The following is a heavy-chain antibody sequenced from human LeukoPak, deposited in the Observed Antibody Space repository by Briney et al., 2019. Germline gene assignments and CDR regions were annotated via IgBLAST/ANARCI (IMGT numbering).Heavy chain of an antibody. J-gene: IGHJ4*02. V-gene: IGHV4-4*07. CDR1: GGSISSYY. CDR2: IYTSGST. D-gene: IGHD5-18*01. CDR3: ATTMNTAMVTLPGD. Sequence: SETLFLTCTVSGGSISSYYWSWIRQPAGKGLEWIGRIYTSGSTNYNPSLKSRVTMSVDTSKNQFSLKLSSVTAADTAVYYCATTMNTAMVTLPGDWGQGILVTVSS.